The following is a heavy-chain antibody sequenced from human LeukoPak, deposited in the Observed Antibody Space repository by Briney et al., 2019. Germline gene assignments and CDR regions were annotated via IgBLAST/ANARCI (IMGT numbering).Heavy chain of an antibody. J-gene: IGHJ4*02. CDR3: AREKEKLQPFDY. D-gene: IGHD5-24*01. CDR1: GFTFSSYA. CDR2: ISYDGSNK. Sequence: GGSLRLSCAASGFTFSSYAMHWVRQAPGKGLEWVAVISYDGSNKYYADSVKGRSTISRDNAKNSLYLQMNSLRAEDTAVYYCAREKEKLQPFDYWGQGTLVTVSS. V-gene: IGHV3-30*04.